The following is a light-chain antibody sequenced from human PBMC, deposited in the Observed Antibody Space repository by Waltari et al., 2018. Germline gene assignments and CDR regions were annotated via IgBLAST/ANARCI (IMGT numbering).Light chain of an antibody. CDR3: CSYTTTGPVV. Sequence: QSVLTQPASVSGSPAQSITISCTGTSSDLGTYNYVSWYQQHPGRAPKLIIFDVNVRPSWVSNRFSGSKSGNTAFLTISGLQTEDEGHFYCCSYTTTGPVVFGGGTKLTVL. V-gene: IGLV2-14*03. J-gene: IGLJ2*01. CDR1: SSDLGTYNY. CDR2: DVN.